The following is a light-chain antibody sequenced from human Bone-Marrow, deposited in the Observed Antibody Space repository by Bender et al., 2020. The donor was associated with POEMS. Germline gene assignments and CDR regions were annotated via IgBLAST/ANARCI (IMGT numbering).Light chain of an antibody. J-gene: IGLJ3*02. CDR2: DVN. CDR3: CSYAGTYWV. Sequence: QPALTQPRSVSGSPGQSVTISCTGTSSDVGGYNFVSWYQQLPGRAPKVMIYDVNKRPSGVPDRFSGSKSGNTASLTISGLLAEDESDYFCCSYAGTYWVFGGGTKLTVL. V-gene: IGLV2-11*01. CDR1: SSDVGGYNF.